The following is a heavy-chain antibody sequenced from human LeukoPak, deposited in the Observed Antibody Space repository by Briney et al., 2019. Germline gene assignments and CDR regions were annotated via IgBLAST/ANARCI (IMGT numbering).Heavy chain of an antibody. V-gene: IGHV3-23*01. D-gene: IGHD6-13*01. J-gene: IGHJ1*01. CDR2: ISGSGGTT. Sequence: PGGSLRLSCAASGLTFSNYAMSWVRQAPGKGLEWVSAISGSGGTTYYADSVKGRFTISRDNSKNTLYLQMNSLRAEDTAVYYCAKSTGTIAAAEHWGQGTLVTVSS. CDR1: GLTFSNYA. CDR3: AKSTGTIAAAEH.